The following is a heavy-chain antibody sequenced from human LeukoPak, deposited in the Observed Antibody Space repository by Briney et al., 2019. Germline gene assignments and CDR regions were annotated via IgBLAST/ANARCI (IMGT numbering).Heavy chain of an antibody. J-gene: IGHJ4*02. CDR1: GYTFTGYY. V-gene: IGHV1-2*02. D-gene: IGHD6-19*01. CDR3: ARGPRWRAVAGPSPDY. Sequence: ASVKVSCKASGYTFTGYYMHWVRQAPGQGLEGMGWINHNSGGTNYAQRFQGRVTMTRDTSISTAYMELSRLRSDDTAVYYCARGPRWRAVAGPSPDYWGQGTLVTVSS. CDR2: INHNSGGT.